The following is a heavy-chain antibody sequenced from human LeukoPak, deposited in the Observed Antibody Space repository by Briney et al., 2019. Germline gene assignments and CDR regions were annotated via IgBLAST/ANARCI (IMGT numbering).Heavy chain of an antibody. CDR2: IYYSGIT. CDR1: GGSISSYY. D-gene: IGHD5-18*01. Sequence: SETLSLTCTVSGGSISSYYWSWILQPPGNGLEWIGYIYYSGITNYNPSLKSLVTISVDTCKNQFSLKLSSVTAAATAVYYCARYSYGLDYWGQGTMVTVSS. J-gene: IGHJ4*02. V-gene: IGHV4-59*01. CDR3: ARYSYGLDY.